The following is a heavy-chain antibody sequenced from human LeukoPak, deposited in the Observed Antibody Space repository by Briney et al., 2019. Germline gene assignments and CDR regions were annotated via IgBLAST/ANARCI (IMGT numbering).Heavy chain of an antibody. Sequence: GRSLRLSCAASGFTFDDYAMHWVRQAPGKGLEWVSGISRNSGSIGYADSVKGRFTISRDNAKNSLYLQMNSLRAEDTALYYCAKGDTSGSGWYGGVDYWGQGTLVTVSS. CDR2: ISRNSGSI. D-gene: IGHD6-19*01. CDR3: AKGDTSGSGWYGGVDY. CDR1: GFTFDDYA. V-gene: IGHV3-9*01. J-gene: IGHJ4*02.